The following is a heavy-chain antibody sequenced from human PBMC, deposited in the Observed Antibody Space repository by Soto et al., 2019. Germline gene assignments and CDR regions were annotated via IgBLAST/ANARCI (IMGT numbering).Heavy chain of an antibody. CDR1: GYSFTSYW. V-gene: IGHV5-51*01. D-gene: IGHD2-2*01. J-gene: IGHJ3*02. CDR2: IYPGDSDT. CDR3: ARQRVPAVSPRNAFDI. Sequence: GESLKISCKGSGYSFTSYWIGWVRQMPGKGLEWMGIIYPGDSDTRYSPSFQGQVTISADKSISTAYLQWSSLKASDTAMYYCARQRVPAVSPRNAFDIWGQGTMVTVSS.